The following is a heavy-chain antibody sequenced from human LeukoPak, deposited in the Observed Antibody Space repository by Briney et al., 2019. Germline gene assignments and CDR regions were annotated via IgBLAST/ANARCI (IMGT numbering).Heavy chain of an antibody. J-gene: IGHJ3*02. Sequence: GGSLRLSCAASGFTFSSYGMHWVRQAPGKGPEGVAVISSDGNKKYYVDSVKGRFTISRDNSKNTLYLQMNSLRTEDTAVYYCARLGSSVAFDIWGQGTMVTVSS. CDR2: ISSDGNKK. D-gene: IGHD2-15*01. V-gene: IGHV3-30*03. CDR1: GFTFSSYG. CDR3: ARLGSSVAFDI.